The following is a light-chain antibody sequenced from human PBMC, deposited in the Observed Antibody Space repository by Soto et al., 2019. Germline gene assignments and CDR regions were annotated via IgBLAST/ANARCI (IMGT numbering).Light chain of an antibody. V-gene: IGLV1-40*01. CDR2: GNS. CDR1: SSNIGAGYD. J-gene: IGLJ2*01. CDR3: QSYDSSLSAVV. Sequence: QSVLTQPPSVYGAPGQRVPLSCTGSSSNIGAGYDVHWYQQLPGTAPKLLIYGNSNRPSGVPDRFSGSKSGTSASLAITGLQAEDEADYYCQSYDSSLSAVVFGGGTKLTVL.